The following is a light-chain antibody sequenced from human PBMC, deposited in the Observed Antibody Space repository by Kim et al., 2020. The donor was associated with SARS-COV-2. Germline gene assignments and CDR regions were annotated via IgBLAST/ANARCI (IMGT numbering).Light chain of an antibody. Sequence: ELVMTQSPATLSVSPGERATLSCRASQSVSSNLAWYQQKPGQAPRLLIYGASTRATGIPARFSGSGSGTEFTLTISSLQSEDFAVYSCQQSDNWPPTFGQGTKVDIK. V-gene: IGKV3-15*01. CDR3: QQSDNWPPT. J-gene: IGKJ1*01. CDR1: QSVSSN. CDR2: GAS.